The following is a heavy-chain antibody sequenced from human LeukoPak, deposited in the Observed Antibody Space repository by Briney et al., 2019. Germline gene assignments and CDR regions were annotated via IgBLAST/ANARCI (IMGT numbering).Heavy chain of an antibody. D-gene: IGHD2-2*01. J-gene: IGHJ6*03. CDR3: ARVPVLYRPIVVVPAAIKGYMDV. CDR1: GYTFTSYD. Sequence: ASVKVSCKASGYTFTSYDINWVRQATGQGLEWMGWMNPNSGNTGYAQKFQGRVTMTRNTSISTAYMELSSLRSEDTAVYYCARVPVLYRPIVVVPAAIKGYMDVWGKGTTVTISS. V-gene: IGHV1-8*01. CDR2: MNPNSGNT.